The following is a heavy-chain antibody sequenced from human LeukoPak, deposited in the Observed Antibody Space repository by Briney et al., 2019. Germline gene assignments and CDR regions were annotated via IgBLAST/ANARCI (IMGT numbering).Heavy chain of an antibody. D-gene: IGHD6-6*01. CDR1: GYSFTSYW. CDR3: ARHGIAARPGTNYYYGMDV. CDR2: IYPGDSDT. V-gene: IGHV5-51*01. Sequence: GESLKISCKDSGYSFTSYWIGWVRQMPGKGLEWMGIIYPGDSDTRYSPSFQGQVTISADKSISTAYLQWSSLKASDTAMYYCARHGIAARPGTNYYYGMDVWGQGTAVTVSS. J-gene: IGHJ6*02.